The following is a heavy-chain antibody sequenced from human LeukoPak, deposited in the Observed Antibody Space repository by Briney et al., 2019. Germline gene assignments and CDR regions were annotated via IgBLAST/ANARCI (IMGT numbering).Heavy chain of an antibody. D-gene: IGHD3-22*01. CDR3: ARASPSYDSRLGDY. CDR1: GYTFTNYG. Sequence: ASVKVSCKASGYTFTNYGISGVRQAPGQGLEWMGWISTYTGNTNYAQKLQGSVTMTTDTATSTAYMELRSLTSDDTAVYYCARASPSYDSRLGDYWGQGTLVTVSS. V-gene: IGHV1-18*04. J-gene: IGHJ4*02. CDR2: ISTYTGNT.